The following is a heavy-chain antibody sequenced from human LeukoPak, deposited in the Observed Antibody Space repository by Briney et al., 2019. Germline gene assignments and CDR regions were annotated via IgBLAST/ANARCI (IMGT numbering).Heavy chain of an antibody. CDR2: INPNSGGT. CDR3: ARVEGYQLLLSWFDP. CDR1: GYTFTGYY. Sequence: ASVKVSCKASGYTFTGYYMHWVRQAPGQGLEWMGWINPNSGGTNYAQKFQGRVTMTRDTSISTAYMELSRLRSDDTAVYYCARVEGYQLLLSWFDPWGQGTLVTVSS. D-gene: IGHD2-2*01. J-gene: IGHJ5*02. V-gene: IGHV1-2*02.